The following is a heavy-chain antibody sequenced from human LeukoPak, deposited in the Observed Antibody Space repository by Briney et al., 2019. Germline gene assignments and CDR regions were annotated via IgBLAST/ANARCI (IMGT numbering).Heavy chain of an antibody. Sequence: GASVKVSCKASGYTFTSYGISWVRQAPGQGLEWMGWISAYNGNTNYAQKLQGRVTMTTDTSTSTAYMELRSLRSDDTAVYYCARQLRDGYNYRTSPSYYSMDVWGKGTTVTVSS. V-gene: IGHV1-18*01. D-gene: IGHD5-24*01. CDR2: ISAYNGNT. CDR3: ARQLRDGYNYRTSPSYYSMDV. CDR1: GYTFTSYG. J-gene: IGHJ6*03.